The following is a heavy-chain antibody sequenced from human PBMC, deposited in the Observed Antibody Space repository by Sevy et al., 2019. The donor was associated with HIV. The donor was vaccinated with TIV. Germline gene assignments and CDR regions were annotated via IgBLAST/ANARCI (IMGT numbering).Heavy chain of an antibody. J-gene: IGHJ4*02. V-gene: IGHV3-43D*04. CDR3: AEEGAMPAAGTHYFDY. Sequence: GGSLRLSCAASGFTFDDYAMHWVRQAPGKGLEWVSLISWDGGSTYYADSVKVRFTMSRDNSKNSLYLQMNSLRAEDTALYYCAEEGAMPAAGTHYFDYWGQGTLVTVSS. CDR2: ISWDGGST. CDR1: GFTFDDYA. D-gene: IGHD6-13*01.